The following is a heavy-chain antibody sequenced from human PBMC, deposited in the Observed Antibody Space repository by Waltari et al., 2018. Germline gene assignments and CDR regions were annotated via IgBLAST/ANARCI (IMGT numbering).Heavy chain of an antibody. V-gene: IGHV5-51*03. D-gene: IGHD3-22*01. Sequence: EVQLVQSGAEVKKPGESLTISCQGSGYSFTRYWIGWVRQMPGKGLEWMGIIYPGDSDTRYSPSFQGQVTISADKSISTAYLQWSSLKASDTAMYYCARRSYYYDSSGHDAFDIWGQGTMVTVSS. CDR2: IYPGDSDT. CDR1: GYSFTRYW. CDR3: ARRSYYYDSSGHDAFDI. J-gene: IGHJ3*02.